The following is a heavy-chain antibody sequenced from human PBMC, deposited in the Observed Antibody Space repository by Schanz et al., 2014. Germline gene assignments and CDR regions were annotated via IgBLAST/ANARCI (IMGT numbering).Heavy chain of an antibody. CDR1: GFIVRSNY. Sequence: EVQLVESGGGLVQPGGSLRLSCVVSGFIVRSNYMTWVRQAPGKGLEWVSFVHPGGSTYYPDSVKGRFTISRDSSKNTLYLQMNSLRPEDTAIYYCAKNQYDDVDLSSFYFDFCGQGTLVTVSS. CDR2: VHPGGST. J-gene: IGHJ4*02. D-gene: IGHD3-10*02. CDR3: AKNQYDDVDLSSFYFDF. V-gene: IGHV3-66*01.